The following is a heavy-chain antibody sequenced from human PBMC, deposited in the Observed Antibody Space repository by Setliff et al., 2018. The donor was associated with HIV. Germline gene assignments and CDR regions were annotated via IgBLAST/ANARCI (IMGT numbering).Heavy chain of an antibody. Sequence: GGSLRLSCAASGFTVSNNYMSWVRQAPGKGLEWVSSISGSAASTYYADSVKGRFTISRDNAKNTVYLQMNSLRAEDTAVYYCARAAPDYFDYWGQGTLVTVSS. J-gene: IGHJ4*02. CDR1: GFTVSNNY. CDR3: ARAAPDYFDY. CDR2: ISGSAAST. V-gene: IGHV3-23*01.